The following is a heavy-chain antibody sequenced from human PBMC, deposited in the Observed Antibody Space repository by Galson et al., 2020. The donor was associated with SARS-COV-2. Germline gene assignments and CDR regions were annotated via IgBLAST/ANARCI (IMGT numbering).Heavy chain of an antibody. J-gene: IGHJ3*02. CDR1: GYTFTGYY. CDR2: INPNSGGT. D-gene: IGHD1-26*01. Sequence: GESLKISCKASGYTFTGYYMHWVRQAPGQGLEWMGWINPNSGGTNYAQKFQGRVTMTRDTFISTAYMELSRLRSDDTAVYYCARVGEVGAPDAFDIWGQGTMVTVSS. V-gene: IGHV1-2*02. CDR3: ARVGEVGAPDAFDI.